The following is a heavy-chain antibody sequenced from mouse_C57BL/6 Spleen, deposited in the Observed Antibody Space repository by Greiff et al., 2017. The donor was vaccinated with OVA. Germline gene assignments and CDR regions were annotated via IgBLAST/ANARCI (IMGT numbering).Heavy chain of an antibody. V-gene: IGHV1-69*01. CDR2: IDPSDSYT. Sequence: VQLQQPGAELVMPGASVKLSCKASGYTFTSYWMDWVKQRPGQGLEWIGEIDPSDSYTNYNQKFKGKSTLTVDKSSSTAYMQLSSLTSEDSAVYYCARGTPAGFAYWGQGTLVTVSA. D-gene: IGHD2-14*01. CDR3: ARGTPAGFAY. CDR1: GYTFTSYW. J-gene: IGHJ3*01.